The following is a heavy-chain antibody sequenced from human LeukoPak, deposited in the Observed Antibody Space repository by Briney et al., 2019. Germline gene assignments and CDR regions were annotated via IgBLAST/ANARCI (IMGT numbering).Heavy chain of an antibody. CDR1: GGSINIYY. CDR3: ARAVVGATDY. V-gene: IGHV4-59*01. CDR2: IYYSGST. J-gene: IGHJ4*02. D-gene: IGHD1-26*01. Sequence: SETPSLTCTVSGGSINIYYWNWIRQPPGKGLEWIGYIYYSGSTNYNPSLKSRVTISVDTSKNQFSLKLTSVTAADTAVYYCARAVVGATDYWGQGTLVTVSS.